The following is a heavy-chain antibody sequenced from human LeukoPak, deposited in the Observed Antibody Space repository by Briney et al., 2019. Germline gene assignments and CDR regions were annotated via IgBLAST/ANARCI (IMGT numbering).Heavy chain of an antibody. D-gene: IGHD2-2*01. CDR1: GGSFSGYY. CDR3: ARDIVVVPAAPYYYYGMDV. J-gene: IGHJ6*04. V-gene: IGHV4-34*01. CDR2: INHSGST. Sequence: SETLSLTCAVYGGSFSGYYWSWIRQPPGKGLEWIGEINHSGSTNYNPSLKSRVTISVDTSKNQFSLKLSSVTAADTAVYYCARDIVVVPAAPYYYYGMDVWGKGTTVTVSS.